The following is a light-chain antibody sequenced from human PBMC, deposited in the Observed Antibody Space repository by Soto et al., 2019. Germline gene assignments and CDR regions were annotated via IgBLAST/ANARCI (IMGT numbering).Light chain of an antibody. V-gene: IGLV2-14*03. CDR3: SSYTTSRTRV. CDR2: DVS. CDR1: VSDVGAYNY. Sequence: QSVLTQPASVSGSPGQSITIYCTGTVSDVGAYNYVSWYQQHPGKGPRLMIYDVSNRPSGISNRFSGSKSGNTASLIISGLQAEDEADYYCSSYTTSRTRVFGTGTKLTVL. J-gene: IGLJ1*01.